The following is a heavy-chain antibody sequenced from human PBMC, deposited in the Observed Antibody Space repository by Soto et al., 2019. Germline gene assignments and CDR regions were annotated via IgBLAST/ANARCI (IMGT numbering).Heavy chain of an antibody. CDR3: GRDAGSCDY. CDR1: GFTFSDYS. D-gene: IGHD3-10*01. V-gene: IGHV3-48*02. CDR2: ISSSSSTI. Sequence: EVQLVESGGGLVQPGGSLRLSCAASGFTFSDYSMDWVRQAPGKGLELVSYISSSSSTIYYADSVKGRFTISRDNAKKSLYLQMNRLRDEKKAVYYCGRDAGSCDYWGQGTLVTVSS. J-gene: IGHJ4*02.